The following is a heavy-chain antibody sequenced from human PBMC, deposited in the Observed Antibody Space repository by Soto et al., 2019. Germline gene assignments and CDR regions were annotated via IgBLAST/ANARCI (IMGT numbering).Heavy chain of an antibody. V-gene: IGHV3-23*01. CDR3: AKAPRGGHYGDWYFDL. D-gene: IGHD3-10*01. J-gene: IGHJ2*01. CDR1: GFTFGTYA. CDR2: IKSGGETT. Sequence: EVQLLESGGGLVQPGGSLRLSCAGSGFTFGTYAMSCVRLAPGRGLEWVSAIKSGGETTYYPDSVKGRFTISRDNSKNTLYMHMNSLRAEDTAIYCCAKAPRGGHYGDWYFDLWGRGTLVTVSS.